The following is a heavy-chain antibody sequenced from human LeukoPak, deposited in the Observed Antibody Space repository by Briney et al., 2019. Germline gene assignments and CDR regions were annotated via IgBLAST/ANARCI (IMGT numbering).Heavy chain of an antibody. CDR2: ISYSGST. CDR3: ARDHRGVRDYLDY. CDR1: GGSIRSYY. J-gene: IGHJ4*02. D-gene: IGHD3-10*01. V-gene: IGHV4-59*01. Sequence: SETLSLTCTVSGGSIRSYYWSWIRQPPGKGLEWIGYISYSGSTNYNPSLRSRVTISVDTSENHFSLKVTTVTAADTAVYYCARDHRGVRDYLDYWGQGTLVTVSS.